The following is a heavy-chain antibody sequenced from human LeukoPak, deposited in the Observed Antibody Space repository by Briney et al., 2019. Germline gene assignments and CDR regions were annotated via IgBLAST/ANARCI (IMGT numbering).Heavy chain of an antibody. Sequence: SVKVSCKASGGTFSSYAISWVRQAPGQGLEWMGRIIPIFGTANYAQKFQGRVTITTDESTSTAYMELSSLRSEDTAVYYCAHSERWLQFDAFDIWGQGTMVTVSS. V-gene: IGHV1-69*05. D-gene: IGHD5-24*01. CDR2: IIPIFGTA. CDR3: AHSERWLQFDAFDI. CDR1: GGTFSSYA. J-gene: IGHJ3*02.